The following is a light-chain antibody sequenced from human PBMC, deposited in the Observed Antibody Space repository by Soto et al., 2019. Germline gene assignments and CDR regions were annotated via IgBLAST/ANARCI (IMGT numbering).Light chain of an antibody. CDR2: DVS. V-gene: IGLV2-14*01. J-gene: IGLJ1*01. Sequence: QSVLTQPASVSGSPGQSITISCTGTSSDVGGYNYVSWYQQHPGKAPKLMIHDVSNRPSGVSNRFSGSKSGNTASLTISGLQAEDEADYYCNSYTSSSTYVFGTGTKVTV. CDR1: SSDVGGYNY. CDR3: NSYTSSSTYV.